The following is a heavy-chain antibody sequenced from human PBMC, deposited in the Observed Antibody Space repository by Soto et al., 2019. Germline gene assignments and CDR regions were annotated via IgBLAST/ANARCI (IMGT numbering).Heavy chain of an antibody. CDR1: GGSISSGGYS. V-gene: IGHV4-30-2*01. D-gene: IGHD3-10*01. CDR3: ARENNVLPGGYFDY. CDR2: IYHSGST. J-gene: IGHJ4*02. Sequence: QLQLQESGSGLGKPSQTLSLSCAVSGGSISSGGYSWSWIRQPPGKGLEWIGYIYHSGSTYYNPSLKSRVTISVDRSKNQFSLKLSSVTAADTAVYYCARENNVLPGGYFDYWGQGTLVTVSS.